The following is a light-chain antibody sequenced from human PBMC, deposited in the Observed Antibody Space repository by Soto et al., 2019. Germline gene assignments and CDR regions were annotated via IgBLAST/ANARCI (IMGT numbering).Light chain of an antibody. J-gene: IGKJ5*01. CDR1: QSVDNW. V-gene: IGKV1-39*01. Sequence: IQLTQSPSSLYASVGDRVTITCRASQSVDNWLAWYQQKPGKAPKLLIYAASSLQSGVPSRFSGSGSGTDFTLTISSLQPEDFATYYCQQSYSTPVTFGQGTRLEIK. CDR2: AAS. CDR3: QQSYSTPVT.